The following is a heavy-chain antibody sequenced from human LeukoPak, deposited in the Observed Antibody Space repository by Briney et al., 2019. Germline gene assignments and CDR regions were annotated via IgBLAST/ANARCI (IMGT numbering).Heavy chain of an antibody. V-gene: IGHV4-39*07. CDR1: GGSVSSSIHY. D-gene: IGHD4-11*01. J-gene: IGHJ4*02. Sequence: PSETLSLTCTVSGGSVSSSIHYWNWTRQPPGKGLEWIGSIYYSGSTYYNASLKSRVTISLDTSKTQFSLRLTSVNAADTAVYYCARGMTKIDYWGQGTLVTVSS. CDR2: IYYSGST. CDR3: ARGMTKIDY.